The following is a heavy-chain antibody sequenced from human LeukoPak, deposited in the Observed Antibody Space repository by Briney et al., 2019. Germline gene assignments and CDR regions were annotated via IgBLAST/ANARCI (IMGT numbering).Heavy chain of an antibody. V-gene: IGHV3-23*01. CDR3: AKGSSPSCYSSSGY. CDR1: GFTFSTYA. D-gene: IGHD2-2*01. J-gene: IGHJ4*02. Sequence: GGSLRLSCAASGFTFSTYAMSWVRQAPGKGLEWVSAICGSDGSRYYADSVKGRFTISRDNSKNTLYLQMNSLRGEDTAVYCCAKGSSPSCYSSSGYWGQGTLVTVSS. CDR2: ICGSDGSR.